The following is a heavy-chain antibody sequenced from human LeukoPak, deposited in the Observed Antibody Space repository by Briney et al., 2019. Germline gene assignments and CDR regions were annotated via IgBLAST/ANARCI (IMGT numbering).Heavy chain of an antibody. V-gene: IGHV3-30*18. CDR1: GFTFSRYG. CDR2: ISYDGGNK. CDR3: AKERSSGWYYFDH. D-gene: IGHD6-19*01. J-gene: IGHJ4*02. Sequence: GRSLRLSCAASGFTFSRYGMHWVRQAPGKGLEWVAVISYDGGNKNYADSVKGRFTISRDNSKNTLYLQMNSLRADDTAVYYCAKERSSGWYYFDHWGQGTLVTVSS.